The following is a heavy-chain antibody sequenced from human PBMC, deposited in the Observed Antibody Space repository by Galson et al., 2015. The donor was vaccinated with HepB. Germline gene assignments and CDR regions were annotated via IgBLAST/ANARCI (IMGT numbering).Heavy chain of an antibody. CDR1: GYTFTDYY. Sequence: SVTVSCKASGYTFTDYYLHWVRQAPGQGLEWMGWINANSGGTNYAQKYQGWVTMTRDTSISTAYMELSRLRSDDTAVYYCARGYCTGGNCYNFDYWGQGTLVTVPS. CDR2: INANSGGT. J-gene: IGHJ4*02. D-gene: IGHD2-15*01. CDR3: ARGYCTGGNCYNFDY. V-gene: IGHV1-2*04.